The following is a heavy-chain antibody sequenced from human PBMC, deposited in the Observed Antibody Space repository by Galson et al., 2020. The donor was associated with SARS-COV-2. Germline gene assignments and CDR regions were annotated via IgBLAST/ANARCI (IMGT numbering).Heavy chain of an antibody. V-gene: IGHV1-24*01. CDR3: ATAPHVSPGVWFDP. Sequence: ASVKVSCKVSGYTLTELSMHWVRQAPGKGLEWMGGFDPEDGETIYAQKFQGRVTMTEDTSTDTAYMELSSLRSEDTAVYYCATAPHVSPGVWFDPWGQGTLVTVSS. D-gene: IGHD3-16*01. CDR1: GYTLTELS. J-gene: IGHJ5*02. CDR2: FDPEDGET.